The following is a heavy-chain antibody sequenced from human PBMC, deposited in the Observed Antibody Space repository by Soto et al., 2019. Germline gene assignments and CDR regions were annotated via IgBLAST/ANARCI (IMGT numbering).Heavy chain of an antibody. CDR3: AKVFGGSSSWEEGIFDY. V-gene: IGHV3-23*01. Sequence: GGSLRLSCAASGFTFSSYAMSWVRQAPGKGLEWVSAISDSGGSTYYADSVKGRFTITRDNSKNTLYLQMNSLRAEDTDVYYFAKVFGGSSSWEEGIFDYWGQGTLVTVSS. CDR2: ISDSGGST. J-gene: IGHJ4*02. D-gene: IGHD6-13*01. CDR1: GFTFSSYA.